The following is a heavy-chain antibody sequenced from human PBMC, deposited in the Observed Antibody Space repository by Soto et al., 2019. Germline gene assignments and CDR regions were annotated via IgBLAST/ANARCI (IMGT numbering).Heavy chain of an antibody. D-gene: IGHD3-3*01. V-gene: IGHV1-58*01. CDR1: GFTFTSSA. CDR2: IVVGSGNT. CDR3: AAVPYFGVVTPWYYYYGMDV. J-gene: IGHJ6*02. Sequence: PSVKVSGKSSGFTFTSSAVQWVRQARVQLLELIGWIVVGSGNTNYAQKFQERVTITRDMSTSTAYMELSSLRSEDTAVYYCAAVPYFGVVTPWYYYYGMDVWGQGTTVTVSS.